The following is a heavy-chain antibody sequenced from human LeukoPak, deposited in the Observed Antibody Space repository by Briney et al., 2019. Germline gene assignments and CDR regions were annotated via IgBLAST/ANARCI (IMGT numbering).Heavy chain of an antibody. J-gene: IGHJ3*02. CDR1: GFTFSNYA. CDR3: AKDLTPTYYYDSSRAPEAFDI. V-gene: IGHV3-23*01. CDR2: ISGSGGST. D-gene: IGHD3-22*01. Sequence: PGGSLRLSCAASGFTFSNYAMSWVRQAPGKGLEWVSAISGSGGSTYYADSVKGRFTISRDNSKNTLYLQMNSLRAEDTAVYYCAKDLTPTYYYDSSRAPEAFDIWGQGTMVTVSS.